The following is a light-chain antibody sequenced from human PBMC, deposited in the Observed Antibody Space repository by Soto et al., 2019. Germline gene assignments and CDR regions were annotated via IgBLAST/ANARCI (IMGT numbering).Light chain of an antibody. CDR3: QQSGSSQWT. J-gene: IGKJ1*01. CDR2: GAS. V-gene: IGKV3-20*01. CDR1: QSVSSSY. Sequence: EIVLTQSPGTLSLSPGERATLSCRASQSVSSSYLAWYQQKPGQAPRLLIYGASSRATGIPDRFSGSGSGTDFTRTISRLEPEDFAVYYGQQSGSSQWTVGQGTKVEIK.